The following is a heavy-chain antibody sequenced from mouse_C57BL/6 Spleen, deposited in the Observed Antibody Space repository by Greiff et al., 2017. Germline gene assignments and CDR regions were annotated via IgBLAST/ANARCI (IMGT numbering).Heavy chain of an antibody. J-gene: IGHJ1*03. CDR1: GYTFTSYW. Sequence: VQLQQPGTGLVKPWASVKLSCTASGYTFTSYWMHWVRQRPGQGLEWIGNINPSNGGTNYNDKFKSRATLTVDKSSSTAYMQFSSLTYEDSAVYYCARRGVDYDYDVKYFDVWGTGTTVTGSS. D-gene: IGHD2-4*01. V-gene: IGHV1-53*01. CDR2: INPSNGGT. CDR3: ARRGVDYDYDVKYFDV.